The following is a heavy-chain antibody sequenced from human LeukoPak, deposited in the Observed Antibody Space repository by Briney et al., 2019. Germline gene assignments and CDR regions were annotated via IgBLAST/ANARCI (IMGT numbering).Heavy chain of an antibody. CDR1: GFTFSIYA. J-gene: IGHJ3*01. Sequence: GGSLRLSCAASGFTFSIYAMHWVRQAPGKGLEWVSTIRTGGGATNYADSVKGRFTISRDNSKSTPYLQMSSLRAEDTATYYCSRDPNGDYVGAFDFWGQGTLVTVSS. V-gene: IGHV3-23*01. CDR3: SRDPNGDYVGAFDF. CDR2: IRTGGGAT. D-gene: IGHD4-17*01.